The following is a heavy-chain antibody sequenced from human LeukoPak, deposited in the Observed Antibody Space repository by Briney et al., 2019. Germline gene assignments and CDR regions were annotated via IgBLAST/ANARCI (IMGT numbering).Heavy chain of an antibody. J-gene: IGHJ6*02. Sequence: PSETLSLTCTVSGGSISSYYRSWIRQPPGKGLEWIGYIYYSGSTNYNPSLKSRVTISVDTSKNQFSLKLSSVTAADTAVYYCARLRRPIEYYYYYYGMDVWGQGTTVTVSS. CDR2: IYYSGST. CDR1: GGSISSYY. V-gene: IGHV4-59*01. CDR3: ARLRRPIEYYYYYYGMDV.